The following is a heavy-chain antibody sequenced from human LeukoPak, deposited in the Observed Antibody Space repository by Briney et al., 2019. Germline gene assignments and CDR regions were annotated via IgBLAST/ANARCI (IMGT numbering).Heavy chain of an antibody. CDR1: GVSTSTYF. V-gene: IGHV4-59*01. D-gene: IGHD4-23*01. CDR3: ARVSRGNSVGGDY. CDR2: IYYSGST. J-gene: IGHJ4*02. Sequence: SETLSLTCTVSGVSTSTYFWSWIRQPPGKGLEWIGYIYYSGSTNYNPSLKSRVTISLDTSKNQFSLKLSSVTAADTAMYYCARVSRGNSVGGDYWGQATLVTVSS.